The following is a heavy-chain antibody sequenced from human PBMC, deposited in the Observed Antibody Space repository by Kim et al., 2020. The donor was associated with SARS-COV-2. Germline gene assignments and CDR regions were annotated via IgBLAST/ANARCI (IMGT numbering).Heavy chain of an antibody. Sequence: SETLSLTCFVSGGSISNSGDYWGWIRQLPGKGLEWIASVYSSGVTYYNPSLKNRVTLLADTSKNHFSLRLTSVTAADTAVYFCARDHYSSPNNWFDPWGQGTLVTVSS. J-gene: IGHJ5*02. CDR1: GGSISNSGDY. CDR3: ARDHYSSPNNWFDP. D-gene: IGHD6-13*01. CDR2: VYSSGVT. V-gene: IGHV4-39*07.